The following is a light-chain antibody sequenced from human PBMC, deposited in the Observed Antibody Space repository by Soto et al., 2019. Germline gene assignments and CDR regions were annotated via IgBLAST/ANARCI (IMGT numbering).Light chain of an antibody. J-gene: IGKJ1*01. CDR3: QKSYSTLWT. Sequence: ETQVTQAPSSLAASVLDRVNLTCRASQSITIYLNWYQQKPGEAPNLLIFGASTLQSGVPSRFSGSGSGTDFTLTISSLQSEDFATYYCQKSYSTLWTCGKGPKVAIK. CDR1: QSITIY. CDR2: GAS. V-gene: IGKV1-39*01.